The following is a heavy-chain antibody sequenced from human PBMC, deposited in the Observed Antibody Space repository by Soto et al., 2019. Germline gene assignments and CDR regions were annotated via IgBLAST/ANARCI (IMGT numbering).Heavy chain of an antibody. CDR3: ARRRGYNWNNPAFDY. V-gene: IGHV2-5*01. CDR1: GFSLSTSGVG. D-gene: IGHD1-20*01. Sequence: SGPTLVNPTQTLTLTCTFSGFSLSTSGVGVGWIRQPPGKAREWLALIYWNDDKKYSPSLKSRLGITKDTFRNQVVLTMTNVDPLDTATDYCARRRGYNWNNPAFDYWGQGALVTVSS. J-gene: IGHJ4*02. CDR2: IYWNDDK.